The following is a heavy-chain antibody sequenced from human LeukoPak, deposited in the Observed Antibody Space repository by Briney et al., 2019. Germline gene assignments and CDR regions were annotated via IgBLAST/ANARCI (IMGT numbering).Heavy chain of an antibody. Sequence: GGSLRLSCAASGFSFSSYVMSWVRQAPGKGLEWVSAISGSGGSTYYADSVKGRFSISRDNSKNTLHLQMNSLRAEDTAVYYCATPLDYYDRSDSHQGGDWGQGTLVTVSS. CDR1: GFSFSSYV. CDR3: ATPLDYYDRSDSHQGGD. CDR2: ISGSGGST. J-gene: IGHJ4*02. V-gene: IGHV3-23*01. D-gene: IGHD3-22*01.